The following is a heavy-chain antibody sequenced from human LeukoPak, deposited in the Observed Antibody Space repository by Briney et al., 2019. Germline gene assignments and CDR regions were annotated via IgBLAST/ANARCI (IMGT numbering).Heavy chain of an antibody. CDR3: ASAGYDYVWGSYRYTDY. J-gene: IGHJ4*02. D-gene: IGHD3-16*02. V-gene: IGHV3-74*01. CDR1: GFTFSSYW. CDR2: INSDGSST. Sequence: PGGSLRLSCAASGFTFSSYWMHWVRQAPGKGLVGVSRINSDGSSTNYADSVKGGFTISRDNAKNTLYLQMNSLRAEDTAVYYCASAGYDYVWGSYRYTDYWGQGTLVTVSS.